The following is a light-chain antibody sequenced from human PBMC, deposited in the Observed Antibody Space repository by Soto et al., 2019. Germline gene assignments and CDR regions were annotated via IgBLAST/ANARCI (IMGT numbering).Light chain of an antibody. CDR1: RSDVGGYNY. CDR2: EVT. J-gene: IGLJ1*01. V-gene: IGLV2-14*01. CDR3: SSYTSSTDYV. Sequence: QSALTQPPSASGSPGQSVTISCTGTRSDVGGYNYVSWYQQHPGKAPKLIIYEVTNRPSGVSNRFSGSKSGDTASLTISGLRAEDEADYYCSSYTSSTDYVFGTGTKLTVL.